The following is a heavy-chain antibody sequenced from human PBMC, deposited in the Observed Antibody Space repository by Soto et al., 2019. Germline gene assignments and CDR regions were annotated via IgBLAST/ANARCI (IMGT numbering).Heavy chain of an antibody. V-gene: IGHV1-18*04. D-gene: IGHD3-22*01. J-gene: IGHJ6*02. CDR3: ARELKVGVINLAYYHGRDV. CDR1: GYTFTSYG. CDR2: ISAYNGNT. Sequence: SVKVSCKASGYTFTSYGISWVRQAPGQGLEWMGWISAYNGNTNYAQKLQGRVTMTTDTSTSKAYMELRSLRSDDTAVYHCARELKVGVINLAYYHGRDVWGRETTGTVSS.